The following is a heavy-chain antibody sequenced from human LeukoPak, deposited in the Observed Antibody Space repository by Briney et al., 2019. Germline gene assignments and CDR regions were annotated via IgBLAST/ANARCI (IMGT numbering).Heavy chain of an antibody. V-gene: IGHV3-30*02. Sequence: GGSLRLSCGASGFTFSSYGMHWVRRAPGKGLEWVAFIRYDGGNKYYADSVKGRFTISRDNSENTLDLQMNSLRAEDTAVYYCARGPPLFDPWGQGTLVTVSS. J-gene: IGHJ5*02. CDR1: GFTFSSYG. CDR2: IRYDGGNK. CDR3: ARGPPLFDP.